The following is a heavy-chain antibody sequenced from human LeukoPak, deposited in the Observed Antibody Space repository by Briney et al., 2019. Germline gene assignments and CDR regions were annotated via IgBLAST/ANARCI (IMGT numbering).Heavy chain of an antibody. CDR1: GFTFSSYE. CDR2: ISSSGSTI. CDR3: ARDTITMVRGARSFDY. J-gene: IGHJ4*02. Sequence: GGSLRLSCAASGFTFSSYEMNWVRQAPGKGLEWVSYISSSGSTIYYADSVKGRFTISRDNAKHSLYLQMNSLRAEDAAVYYCARDTITMVRGARSFDYWGQGTLVTVSS. V-gene: IGHV3-48*03. D-gene: IGHD3-10*01.